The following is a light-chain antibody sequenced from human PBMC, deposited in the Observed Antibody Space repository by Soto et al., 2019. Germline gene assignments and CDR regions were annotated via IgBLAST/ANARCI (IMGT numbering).Light chain of an antibody. CDR2: DAS. CDR1: QSVGSY. Sequence: EIVLTQSPATLSLSPGERATLSCRASQSVGSYLAWYQHKFGQAPRLLIYDASLRASDIPARFSGSGSGTDFSLTISSLEPEDFAVYYCQQRSNWTFGQGTRVEIK. CDR3: QQRSNWT. J-gene: IGKJ1*01. V-gene: IGKV3-11*01.